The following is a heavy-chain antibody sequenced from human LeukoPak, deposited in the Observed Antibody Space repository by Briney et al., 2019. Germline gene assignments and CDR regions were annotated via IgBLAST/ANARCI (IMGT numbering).Heavy chain of an antibody. J-gene: IGHJ6*03. V-gene: IGHV3-30*04. CDR3: ARTRELLRDYYCYYMDV. CDR2: ISYDGSNK. Sequence: PGGSLRLSCAASGFTFSSYAMHWVRQAPGKGLEWVAVISYDGSNKYYADSVKGRFTISRDNSKNTLYLQMNSLRAEDTALYYCARTRELLRDYYCYYMDVWGKGTTVTVSS. D-gene: IGHD1-26*01. CDR1: GFTFSSYA.